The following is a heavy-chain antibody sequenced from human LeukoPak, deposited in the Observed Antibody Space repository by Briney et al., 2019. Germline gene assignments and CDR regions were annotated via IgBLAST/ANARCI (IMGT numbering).Heavy chain of an antibody. Sequence: SWXXQAPGQXXXXMGWISAYNGNTNYAQKLQGRVTMTTDTSTSTAYMELRSLRSDDTAVYYCARAGYYDSSGYYRLTDAFDIWGQGTMVTVSS. V-gene: IGHV1-18*01. CDR3: ARAGYYDSSGYYRLTDAFDI. J-gene: IGHJ3*02. D-gene: IGHD3-22*01. CDR2: ISAYNGNT.